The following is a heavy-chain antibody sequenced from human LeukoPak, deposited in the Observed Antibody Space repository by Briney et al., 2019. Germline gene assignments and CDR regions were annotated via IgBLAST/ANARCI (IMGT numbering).Heavy chain of an antibody. CDR2: IYHSGST. Sequence: PSQTLSLTCAVSVGSISSGGYSWSWIRQPPGKGLEWIVYIYHSGSTYYNPSLKSRVTISVDRSKNQFSLKLSSVTAADTAVYYCARDSQVGATGFDYWGQGTLVTVSS. J-gene: IGHJ4*02. CDR3: ARDSQVGATGFDY. V-gene: IGHV4-30-2*01. D-gene: IGHD1-26*01. CDR1: VGSISSGGYS.